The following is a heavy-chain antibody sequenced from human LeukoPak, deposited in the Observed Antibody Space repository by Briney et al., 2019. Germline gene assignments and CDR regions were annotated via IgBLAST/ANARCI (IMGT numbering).Heavy chain of an antibody. J-gene: IGHJ4*02. CDR2: ISWNSGSI. D-gene: IGHD1-7*01. CDR1: GFTFSSYA. Sequence: PGGSLRLSCAASGFTFSSYAMSWVRQAPGKGLEWVSGISWNSGSIGYADSVKGRFTISRDNAKNSLYLQMNSLRAEDTALYYCAKDIHWNYDAGSSFDYWGQGTLVTVSS. V-gene: IGHV3-9*01. CDR3: AKDIHWNYDAGSSFDY.